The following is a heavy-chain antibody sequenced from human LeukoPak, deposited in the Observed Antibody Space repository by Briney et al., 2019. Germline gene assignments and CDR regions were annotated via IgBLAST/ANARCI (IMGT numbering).Heavy chain of an antibody. V-gene: IGHV3-7*03. J-gene: IGHJ3*02. D-gene: IGHD3-3*01. Sequence: GGSLRPSCAASGFTFSSYWMSWVRQAPGKGLEWVANIKQDGTEKYYVDSVKGRFTISRDNAKNSLHLQMNSLRAEDTAVYYCARDLRFLGLEAAFDIWGQGTMVTVSS. CDR3: ARDLRFLGLEAAFDI. CDR2: IKQDGTEK. CDR1: GFTFSSYW.